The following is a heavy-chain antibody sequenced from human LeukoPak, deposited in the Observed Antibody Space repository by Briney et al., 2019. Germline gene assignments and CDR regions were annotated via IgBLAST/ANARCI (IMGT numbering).Heavy chain of an antibody. V-gene: IGHV3-30-3*01. D-gene: IGHD4-23*01. CDR1: GFTSSSYA. CDR3: ARGRPHGNDY. CDR2: ISYDGSNK. Sequence: GGSLRLSCAASGFTSSSYAMHWVRQAPGKGLERVAVISYDGSNKYYADSVKGRFTISRDNSKNTLYLQMNSLRVEDTAVYYCARGRPHGNDYWGQGTLVTVSS. J-gene: IGHJ4*02.